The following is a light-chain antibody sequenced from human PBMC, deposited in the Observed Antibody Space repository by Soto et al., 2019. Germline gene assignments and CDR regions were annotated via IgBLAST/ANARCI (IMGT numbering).Light chain of an antibody. CDR1: SSNIGAGYD. CDR3: PSYDSSLSGWV. Sequence: QSVLTQPPSVSGAPGQRVTISCTGSSSNIGAGYDVHWYQQLPGTAPKLLIYGNNNRPSGVPDRFSGSKSGTSASLAIAGLQAEDEADYYRPSYDSSLSGWVFGGGTKLTVL. J-gene: IGLJ3*02. V-gene: IGLV1-40*01. CDR2: GNN.